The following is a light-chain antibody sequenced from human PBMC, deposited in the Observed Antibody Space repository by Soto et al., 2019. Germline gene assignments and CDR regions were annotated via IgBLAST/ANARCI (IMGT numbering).Light chain of an antibody. CDR1: QSVSGN. V-gene: IGKV3-15*01. CDR2: GAS. J-gene: IGKJ5*01. CDR3: LQYNNWTPIT. Sequence: EIVMTQSPATLSVSPGERATLSCRASQSVSGNLAWYQQKPGQAPRLLIYGASTRATGNPARFSGRGSGTEVTLTISSLQSEDFAVYDFLQYNNWTPITFGQVTRLEIK.